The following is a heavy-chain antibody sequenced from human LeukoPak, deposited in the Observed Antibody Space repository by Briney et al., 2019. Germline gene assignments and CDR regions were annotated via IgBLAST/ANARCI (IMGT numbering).Heavy chain of an antibody. J-gene: IGHJ3*02. CDR1: GGSFSSYH. Sequence: PSVTLSLTCTVSGGSFSSYHWRWIRQTPGMGLVWIGYIYYSGTTNHNPSLKSRVTMSVDTSKNQFSLKLSSVTAADTAVYYCATEFDFWSGYSTNAFDIWGQGTMVTVSS. CDR3: ATEFDFWSGYSTNAFDI. CDR2: IYYSGTT. V-gene: IGHV4-59*12. D-gene: IGHD3-3*01.